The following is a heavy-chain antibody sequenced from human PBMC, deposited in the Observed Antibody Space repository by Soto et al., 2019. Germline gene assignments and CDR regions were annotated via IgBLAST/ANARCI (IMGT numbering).Heavy chain of an antibody. CDR1: GGTFSSYA. J-gene: IGHJ4*02. D-gene: IGHD3-22*01. CDR2: IIPIFGTA. CDR3: ARAYYYDSSGYYGGLDY. Sequence: QVQLVQSGAEVKKPGSSVKVSCKASGGTFSSYAISWVRQAPGQGLEWMGGIIPIFGTANYAQKFQGRVTITADESTSTAYMGLSSLRSEDTAVYYCARAYYYDSSGYYGGLDYWGQGTLVTVSS. V-gene: IGHV1-69*01.